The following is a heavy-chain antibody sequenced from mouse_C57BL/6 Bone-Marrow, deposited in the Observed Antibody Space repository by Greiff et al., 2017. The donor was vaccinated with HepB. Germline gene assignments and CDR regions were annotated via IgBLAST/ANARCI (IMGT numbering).Heavy chain of an antibody. CDR1: GYAFSSYW. CDR2: IYPGDGDT. Sequence: VQLQQSGAELVKPGASVKISCKASGYAFSSYWMNWVKQRPGKGLEWIGQIYPGDGDTNYNGKFKGKATLTVDTSSSTAYMELNSLTSEDSAVYYCARSLIYYYGSSYVSAYWGQGTLVTVSA. CDR3: ARSLIYYYGSSYVSAY. D-gene: IGHD1-1*01. V-gene: IGHV1-80*01. J-gene: IGHJ3*01.